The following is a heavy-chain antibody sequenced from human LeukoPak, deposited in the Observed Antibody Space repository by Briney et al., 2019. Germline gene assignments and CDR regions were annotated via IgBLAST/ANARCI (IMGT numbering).Heavy chain of an antibody. CDR3: ASESGATDAFDI. CDR1: GFTFSSYA. CDR2: ISYDGSNK. Sequence: GGSLRLSCAASGFTFSSYAMHWVRQAPGKGLEWVAVISYDGSNKYYADSVKGRFTISRDNSKNTLCLQMNSLRAEDTAVYYCASESGATDAFDIWGQGTMVTVSS. J-gene: IGHJ3*02. D-gene: IGHD1-26*01. V-gene: IGHV3-30-3*01.